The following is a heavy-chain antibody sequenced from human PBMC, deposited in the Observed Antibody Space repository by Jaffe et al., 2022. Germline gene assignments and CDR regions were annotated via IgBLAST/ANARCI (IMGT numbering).Heavy chain of an antibody. CDR2: INPNSGGT. V-gene: IGHV1-2*06. J-gene: IGHJ6*03. CDR3: ARAIKTYYYGSGSSLKQYYYYMDV. D-gene: IGHD3-10*01. Sequence: QVQLVQSGAEVKKPGASVKVSCKASGYTFTGYYMHWVRQAPGQGLEWMGRINPNSGGTNYAQKFQGRVTMTRDTSISTAYMELSRLRSDDTAVYYCARAIKTYYYGSGSSLKQYYYYMDVWGKGTTVTVSS. CDR1: GYTFTGYY.